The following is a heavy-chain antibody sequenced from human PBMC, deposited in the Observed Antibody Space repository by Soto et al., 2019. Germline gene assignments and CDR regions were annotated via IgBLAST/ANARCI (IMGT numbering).Heavy chain of an antibody. CDR3: VKGLKSELPFHY. Sequence: GGSLRLSCAASGFTFSNYAMSWVRQAPGKGLEWVSAISDSGGSTYYADSVKGRFTISRDISKNTLYLQMSSLRAEDTALYYCVKGLKSELPFHYWGQGTLVTVSS. D-gene: IGHD2-15*01. CDR2: ISDSGGST. V-gene: IGHV3-23*01. CDR1: GFTFSNYA. J-gene: IGHJ4*02.